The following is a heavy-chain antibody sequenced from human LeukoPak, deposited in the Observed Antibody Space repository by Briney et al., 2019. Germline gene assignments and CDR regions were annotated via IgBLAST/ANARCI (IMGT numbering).Heavy chain of an antibody. CDR1: GFTVSSNY. CDR2: IYSGGST. Sequence: GGSLRLSCAASGFTVSSNYMSWVRQAPGKGLEWVSVIYSGGSTYYADSVKGRFTISRDNSKNTLYLQMNSLRAEDTAVYYCARARGYCSSTSCHLRFDYWGQGTLVTVSS. D-gene: IGHD2-2*01. J-gene: IGHJ4*02. V-gene: IGHV3-53*01. CDR3: ARARGYCSSTSCHLRFDY.